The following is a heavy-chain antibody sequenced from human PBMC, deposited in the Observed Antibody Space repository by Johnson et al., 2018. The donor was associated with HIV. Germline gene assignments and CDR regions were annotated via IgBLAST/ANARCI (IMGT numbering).Heavy chain of an antibody. D-gene: IGHD4-23*01. CDR2: ISWNSGSI. V-gene: IGHV3-9*01. CDR1: GFTFDDYA. J-gene: IGHJ3*02. Sequence: VQLVESGGGLVQPGRSLRLSCAASGFTFDDYAMHWVRQAPGKGLEWVSGISWNSGSIGYADSVQGRFTISRDNAKNSLYLQMNSLRAEDTALYYCAKDMGYGGNPGAFDIWGQGTMVTVSS. CDR3: AKDMGYGGNPGAFDI.